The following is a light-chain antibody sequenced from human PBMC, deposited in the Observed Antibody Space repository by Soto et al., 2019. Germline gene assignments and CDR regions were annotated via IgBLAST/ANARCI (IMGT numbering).Light chain of an antibody. CDR1: QSVSSSY. Sequence: EIVLTQSPGTLSLSPGERATLSCRASQSVSSSYLAWYQQKPGQAPRLLIYGASSRATGIPDRFSGSGSGTEFTLTISRLQSEDFAVYYCQQYGASPPTFGQGTKVDIK. J-gene: IGKJ1*01. V-gene: IGKV3-20*01. CDR3: QQYGASPPT. CDR2: GAS.